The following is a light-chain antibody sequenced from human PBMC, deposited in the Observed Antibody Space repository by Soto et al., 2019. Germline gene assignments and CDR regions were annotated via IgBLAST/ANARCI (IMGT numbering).Light chain of an antibody. Sequence: QSALSQPPSAAGSPGQSVTISCTGTRSDVLGPTFVSWYQQRPGKAPKLMIYEVIKRPSGVPDRFSGSKSANTASLTVSGLQSEDEAVYYCSSYTDVNNVIFGGGTKLTVL. V-gene: IGLV2-8*01. CDR3: SSYTDVNNVI. CDR1: RSDVLGPTF. J-gene: IGLJ2*01. CDR2: EVI.